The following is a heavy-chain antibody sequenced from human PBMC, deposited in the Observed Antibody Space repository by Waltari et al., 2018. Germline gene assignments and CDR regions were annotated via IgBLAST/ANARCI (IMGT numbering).Heavy chain of an antibody. CDR3: AKDRRYISSWSTVFDI. CDR1: GFTISICA. CDR2: ISGGGGGT. Sequence: EVLLLESGGCLVQHGGSLRLSCAASGFTISICAMTWVRQDPVKGLEWVAGISGGGGGTYYADSVKGLFTISRDNSKNTLYLQMNSLRAGDTAVYYCAKDRRYISSWSTVFDIWGQGTMVTVSS. V-gene: IGHV3-23*01. J-gene: IGHJ3*02. D-gene: IGHD6-13*01.